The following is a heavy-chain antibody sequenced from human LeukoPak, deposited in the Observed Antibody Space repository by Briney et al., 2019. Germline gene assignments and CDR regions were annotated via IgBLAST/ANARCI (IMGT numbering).Heavy chain of an antibody. D-gene: IGHD3-22*01. CDR2: IYYSGST. CDR1: GGSISSYY. V-gene: IGHV4-59*12. J-gene: IGHJ3*02. CDR3: ARATEYYYDSSGYYGLAFDI. Sequence: SETLSLTCTVSGGSISSYYWTWIRQPPGKGLEWIGYIYYSGSTNFNPSLKSRVTISIDTSKNQFSLKLSSVTAADTAVYYCARATEYYYDSSGYYGLAFDIWGQGTMVTVSS.